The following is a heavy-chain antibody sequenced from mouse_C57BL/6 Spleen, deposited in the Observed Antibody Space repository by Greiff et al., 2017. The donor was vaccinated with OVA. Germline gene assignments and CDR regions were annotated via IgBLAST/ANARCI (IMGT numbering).Heavy chain of an antibody. Sequence: VQLQQPGAELVKPGASVKLSCKASGYTFTSYWMHWVKQRPGQGLEWIGMIRPNSGSTNYNEKFKSKATLTVDKSSSTAYMQLSSLTSEDSAVYYCARFSRDYPSTFDYWGQGTTLTVSS. CDR3: ARFSRDYPSTFDY. CDR1: GYTFTSYW. J-gene: IGHJ2*01. D-gene: IGHD2-4*01. V-gene: IGHV1-64*01. CDR2: IRPNSGST.